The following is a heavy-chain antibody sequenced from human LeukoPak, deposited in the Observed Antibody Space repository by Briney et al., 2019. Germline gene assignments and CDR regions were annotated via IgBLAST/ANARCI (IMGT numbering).Heavy chain of an antibody. Sequence: ASVNVSCKASGYTFTSYYMHWVRQAPGHGLEWMGIINPSGGSTSYAQKFQGRVTMTRDTSTSTVYMELSSLRSEDTAVYYCARDIGGDTAMVWGQGTLVTVSS. CDR1: GYTFTSYY. D-gene: IGHD5-18*01. J-gene: IGHJ4*02. V-gene: IGHV1-46*01. CDR3: ARDIGGDTAMV. CDR2: INPSGGST.